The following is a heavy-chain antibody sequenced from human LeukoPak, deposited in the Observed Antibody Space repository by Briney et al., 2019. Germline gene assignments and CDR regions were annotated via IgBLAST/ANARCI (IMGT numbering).Heavy chain of an antibody. V-gene: IGHV4-59*01. J-gene: IGHJ4*02. CDR3: ARLQSYGNFLDDY. CDR1: GVSISSSY. D-gene: IGHD4-11*01. Sequence: PSETLSLTCTVSGVSISSSYWSWIRQPPGKGLEWIGHIYYTGSTTYNPSLKSRITMSVDTSKSQFSLELSSVTAADTAVYYCARLQSYGNFLDDYWGQGTLVTVSS. CDR2: IYYTGST.